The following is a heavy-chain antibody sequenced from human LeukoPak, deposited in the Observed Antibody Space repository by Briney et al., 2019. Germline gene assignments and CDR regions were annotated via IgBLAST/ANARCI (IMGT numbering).Heavy chain of an antibody. CDR1: GFTFSSYG. Sequence: GSLRLSCAASGFTFSSYGMQWVRQAPGKGLEWVAFIRYDGSNKYYADSVKGRFTISRDNSKNTLYLQMNSLRAEDTAVYYCASLENYGSGSPFDYWGQGTLVTVSS. CDR2: IRYDGSNK. CDR3: ASLENYGSGSPFDY. J-gene: IGHJ4*02. V-gene: IGHV3-30*02. D-gene: IGHD3-10*01.